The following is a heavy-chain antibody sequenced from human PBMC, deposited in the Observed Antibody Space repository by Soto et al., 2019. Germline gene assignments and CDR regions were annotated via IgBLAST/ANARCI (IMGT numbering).Heavy chain of an antibody. Sequence: QVQLQESGPGLIKPSQTLSLNYTVSGGSISSGGYYWSWIRQHPGKGLEWIGYIYYSGSTYYNPSLKSRVTISVDTSKNQFSLKLSSVTAADTAVYYCAREEGGGYDHRWFDPWGQGTLVTVSS. CDR3: AREEGGGYDHRWFDP. J-gene: IGHJ5*02. D-gene: IGHD5-12*01. V-gene: IGHV4-31*03. CDR2: IYYSGST. CDR1: GGSISSGGYY.